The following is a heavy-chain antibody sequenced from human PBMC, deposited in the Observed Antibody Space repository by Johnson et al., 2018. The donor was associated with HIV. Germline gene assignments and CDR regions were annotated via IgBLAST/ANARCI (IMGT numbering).Heavy chain of an antibody. D-gene: IGHD3-22*01. J-gene: IGHJ3*02. CDR3: ARDLPSNYYDSSGYYPDAFDI. CDR2: IYSGGST. Sequence: VQLVESGGGLVQPGGSLRLSCAASGFTVSSNYMSWVRQAPGKGLEWVSVIYSGGSTYYADSVKGRFTISRDNAKNSLYLQMNSLRAEDTAVYYCARDLPSNYYDSSGYYPDAFDIWGQGTMVTVSS. V-gene: IGHV3-66*01. CDR1: GFTVSSNY.